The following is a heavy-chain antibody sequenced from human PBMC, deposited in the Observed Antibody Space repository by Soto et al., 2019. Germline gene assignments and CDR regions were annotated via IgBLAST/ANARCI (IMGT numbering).Heavy chain of an antibody. CDR2: INPGGGST. CDR1: GYTFTSYY. V-gene: IGHV1-46*03. D-gene: IGHD2-15*01. J-gene: IGHJ4*02. CDR3: ASVYCIGGSCYSIDY. Sequence: ASVKVSCKASGYTFTSYYMHWVRQAPGQGLEWMGIINPGGGSTSYAQKFQGRVTMTRDTSTSTVYMELSSLRSEDTAVYYCASVYCIGGSCYSIDYPYQGPLVTFSS.